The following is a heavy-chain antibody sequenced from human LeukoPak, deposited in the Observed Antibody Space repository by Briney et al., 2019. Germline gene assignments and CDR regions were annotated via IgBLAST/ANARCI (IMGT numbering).Heavy chain of an antibody. J-gene: IGHJ4*02. Sequence: GGCLRLSCAASGFTSSSDSMSSVRQTPGERLGRVSNIKQDGSEKYYVDSVKGRFTISRDNAKNSLYLQMNSLRAEDTAVYYCARGRGDYGEDSYFDYWGQGTLVTVSS. D-gene: IGHD4-17*01. V-gene: IGHV3-7*01. CDR2: IKQDGSEK. CDR3: ARGRGDYGEDSYFDY. CDR1: GFTSSSDS.